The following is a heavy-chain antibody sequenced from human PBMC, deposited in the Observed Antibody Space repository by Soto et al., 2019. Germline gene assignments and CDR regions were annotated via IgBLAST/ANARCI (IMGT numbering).Heavy chain of an antibody. D-gene: IGHD3-10*01. CDR3: VRDSGRGFYFDY. J-gene: IGHJ4*02. CDR2: IKSKTDGGTT. Sequence: GSLRLSCAASGFTFSNAWMSWVRQAPGKGLEWVGRIKSKTDGGTTDYAAPVKGRFTISRDDSKNTLYLQMNSLKTEDTAVYYCVRDSGRGFYFDYWGQGAQVTVSS. CDR1: GFTFSNAW. V-gene: IGHV3-15*07.